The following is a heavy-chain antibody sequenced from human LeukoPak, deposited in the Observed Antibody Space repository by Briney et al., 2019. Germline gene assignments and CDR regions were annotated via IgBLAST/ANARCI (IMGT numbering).Heavy chain of an antibody. D-gene: IGHD2-21*02. CDR2: INPKSGSP. CDR1: GYTFTHYY. Sequence: ASVMVSCKASGYTFTHYYIHWVRHAPGQGLEWMGWINPKSGSPNYAQRFQGRISMTRDTSIGTAYLEVTSLRSDDTAMYYCARDDSSLTKVTAYDYWGQGTLVTVSS. V-gene: IGHV1-2*02. J-gene: IGHJ4*02. CDR3: ARDDSSLTKVTAYDY.